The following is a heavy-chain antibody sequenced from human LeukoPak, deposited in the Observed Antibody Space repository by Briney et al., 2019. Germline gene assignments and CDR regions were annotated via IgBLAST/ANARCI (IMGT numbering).Heavy chain of an antibody. CDR1: GGSISSYY. CDR3: ARQEITMVRHYYYGMDV. J-gene: IGHJ6*02. Sequence: SETLSLTCTVSGGSISSYYWSWIRQPPGKGLEWIGYIYYSGSTNYNPSLKSRVTISVDTSKNQFSLKLSSVTAADTAVYYCARQEITMVRHYYYGMDVWGQGTTVTVSS. CDR2: IYYSGST. V-gene: IGHV4-59*08. D-gene: IGHD3-10*01.